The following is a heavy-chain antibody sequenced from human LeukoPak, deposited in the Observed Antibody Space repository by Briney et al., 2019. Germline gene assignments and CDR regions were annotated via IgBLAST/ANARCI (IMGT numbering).Heavy chain of an antibody. CDR2: IRNKANSFTT. CDR3: AREWDSGSYYLGYFDY. Sequence: GGSLRLSCAASGFTFSDHYMDWVRQAPGKGLEWVGRIRNKANSFTTEYAASVKGRFTISRDDSKNSLYLQMNSLKCEDTAVYYCAREWDSGSYYLGYFDYWGQGTLVTVSS. CDR1: GFTFSDHY. D-gene: IGHD1-26*01. J-gene: IGHJ4*02. V-gene: IGHV3-72*01.